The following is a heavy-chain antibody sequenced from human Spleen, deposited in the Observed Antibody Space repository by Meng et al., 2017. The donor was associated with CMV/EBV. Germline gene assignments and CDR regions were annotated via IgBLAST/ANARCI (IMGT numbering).Heavy chain of an antibody. J-gene: IGHJ4*02. CDR2: IKSDGSTT. Sequence: GGSLRLSCAASGFTFSSYGMHWVRQAPGKGLVWVSRIKSDGSTTSYADSVKGRFTISRDNAKNTLYLQMNSLRAEDTAVYYCARDPVAATGGGVDYWGQGTLVTVSS. V-gene: IGHV3-74*01. D-gene: IGHD2-15*01. CDR1: GFTFSSYG. CDR3: ARDPVAATGGGVDY.